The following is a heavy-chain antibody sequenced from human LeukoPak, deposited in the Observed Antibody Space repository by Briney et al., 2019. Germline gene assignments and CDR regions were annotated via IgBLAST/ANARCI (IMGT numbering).Heavy chain of an antibody. CDR3: ARDAYYYDSSGYYALDY. Sequence: SETLSLTCTVSGGSISSGGYYWGWIRQHQGKGLEWIVYIYYSGSTYYNPSLKSRVTISVDTSKNQFSLKLSSVTAADTAVYYCARDAYYYDSSGYYALDYWGQGTLVTVSS. CDR1: GGSISSGGYY. D-gene: IGHD3-22*01. V-gene: IGHV4-31*03. J-gene: IGHJ4*02. CDR2: IYYSGST.